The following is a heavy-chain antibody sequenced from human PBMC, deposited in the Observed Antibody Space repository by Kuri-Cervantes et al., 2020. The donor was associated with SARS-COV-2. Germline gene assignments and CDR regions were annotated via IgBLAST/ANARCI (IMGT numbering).Heavy chain of an antibody. CDR2: IYTSGST. CDR3: ARHQAGYSSSWYWSGHHNWFDP. CDR1: GGSISSYY. D-gene: IGHD6-13*01. Sequence: GSLRLSCTVSGGSISSYYWSWIRQPAGKGLEWIGRIYTSGSTYYNPSLKSRVTISVDTSKNQFSLKLSSVTAADTAVYYCARHQAGYSSSWYWSGHHNWFDPWGQGTLVTVSS. J-gene: IGHJ5*02. V-gene: IGHV4-4*07.